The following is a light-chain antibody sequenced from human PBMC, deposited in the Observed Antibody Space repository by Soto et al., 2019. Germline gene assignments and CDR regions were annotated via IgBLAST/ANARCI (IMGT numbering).Light chain of an antibody. CDR1: RSLLHSDGNTY. CDR3: MQSLQLRT. V-gene: IGKV2-24*01. Sequence: SSPVTLVQPASFSCRSSRSLLHSDGNTYLSWLHQRPGQPPRLLIYQISKRLSGVPDRFSGSVAGTSFTRKISRVEAQDVGIYFCMQSLQLRTFGQWTKVDIK. CDR2: QIS. J-gene: IGKJ1*01.